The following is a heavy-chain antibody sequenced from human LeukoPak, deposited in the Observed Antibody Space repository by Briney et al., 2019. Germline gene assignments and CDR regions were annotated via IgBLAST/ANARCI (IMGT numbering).Heavy chain of an antibody. CDR3: AKDRTGSGYPRLSY. D-gene: IGHD3-22*01. Sequence: GGSLRLSCAASGFIFSSNAMSWVRQAPGKGLEWVAALSSSGESTYYADSVKGRFTISRDTSKNMLYLQMTSLRAEDTAVYYCAKDRTGSGYPRLSYWGQRTLVTVSS. CDR1: GFIFSSNA. J-gene: IGHJ4*02. V-gene: IGHV3-23*01. CDR2: LSSSGEST.